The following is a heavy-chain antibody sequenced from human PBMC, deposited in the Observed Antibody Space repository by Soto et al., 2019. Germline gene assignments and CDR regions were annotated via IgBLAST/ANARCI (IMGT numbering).Heavy chain of an antibody. V-gene: IGHV4-59*01. CDR2: IYYSGST. Sequence: SETLSLTCAVSGGSISSYYWSWIRQPPGKGLEWIGYIYYSGSTNYNPSLKSQVTISVDTSKNQFSLKLSSVTAADTAVYYCARVTTVTSFDYWGQGTLVTVSS. CDR3: ARVTTVTSFDY. CDR1: GGSISSYY. D-gene: IGHD4-4*01. J-gene: IGHJ4*02.